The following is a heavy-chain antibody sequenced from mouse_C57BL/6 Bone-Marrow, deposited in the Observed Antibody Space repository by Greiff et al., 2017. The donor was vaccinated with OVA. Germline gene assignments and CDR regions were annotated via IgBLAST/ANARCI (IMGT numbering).Heavy chain of an antibody. J-gene: IGHJ2*01. CDR3: TRRGNYGYFDY. D-gene: IGHD2-1*01. CDR1: GYTFTDYE. V-gene: IGHV1-15*01. Sequence: QVHVKQSGAELVRPGASVTLSCKASGYTFTDYEMHWVKQTPVHGLEWIGAIDPETGGTAYNQKFKGKAILTADKSSSTAYMELRSLTSEDSAVYYCTRRGNYGYFDYWGQGTTLTVSS. CDR2: IDPETGGT.